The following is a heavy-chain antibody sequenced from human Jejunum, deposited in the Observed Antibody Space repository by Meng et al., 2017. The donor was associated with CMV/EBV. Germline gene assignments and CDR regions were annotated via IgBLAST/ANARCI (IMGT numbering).Heavy chain of an antibody. CDR2: ISGNSNYI. V-gene: IGHV3-21*01. J-gene: IGHJ5*02. CDR1: GFTFSRYN. CDR3: ARDMVWGDPNSFDA. D-gene: IGHD3-10*01. Sequence: ASGFTFSRYNMNWVRQAPGKGLEWVSSISGNSNYIFYRDSVEGRFTISRDNAKNSLFLQMNSLRAEDSAVYYCARDMVWGDPNSFDAWGQGTLVTVSS.